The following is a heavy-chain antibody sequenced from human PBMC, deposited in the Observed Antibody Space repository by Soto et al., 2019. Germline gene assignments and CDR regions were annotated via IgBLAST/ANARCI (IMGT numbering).Heavy chain of an antibody. CDR2: IDPSDSYT. V-gene: IGHV5-10-1*01. Sequence: GESLKTSWKGSGYSFYRYWIRWGREMAGKGLEWMGRIDPSDSYTNYNPSFQGHVTISADKSISTADQQWSSLKASDTAMYYCARNESAAGHFDYWGQGTLVTVSS. CDR3: ARNESAAGHFDY. J-gene: IGHJ4*02. CDR1: GYSFYRYW. D-gene: IGHD6-13*01.